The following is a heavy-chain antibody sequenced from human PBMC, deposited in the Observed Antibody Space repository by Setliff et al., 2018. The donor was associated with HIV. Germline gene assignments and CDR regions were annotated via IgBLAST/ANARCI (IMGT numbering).Heavy chain of an antibody. V-gene: IGHV3-7*01. J-gene: IGHJ1*01. D-gene: IGHD6-19*01. CDR2: MNQDGSEK. CDR3: AKDGSGWSQH. Sequence: GGSLRLSCAVSGFTLSSSWMNWVRQAPGKGLEWVANMNQDGSEKNYVDSVRGRFTVSRDNAKSSLYLQMSSLRTEDMAVYYCAKDGSGWSQHWGQGTRVTVSS. CDR1: GFTLSSSW.